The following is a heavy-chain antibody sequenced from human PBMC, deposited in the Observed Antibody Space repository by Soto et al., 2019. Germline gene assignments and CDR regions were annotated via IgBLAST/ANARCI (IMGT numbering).Heavy chain of an antibody. CDR3: ARRPYDFWSGYFGGMDV. J-gene: IGHJ6*02. Sequence: QVQLVESGGGVVQPGRSLRLSCAASGFTFSSYAMHWVRQAPGKGLEWVAVISYDGSNKYYADSVKGRFTISRDNSKHTLYLQMTSLRAEDTAVYYCARRPYDFWSGYFGGMDVWGQGTTVTVSS. CDR2: ISYDGSNK. V-gene: IGHV3-30-3*01. CDR1: GFTFSSYA. D-gene: IGHD3-3*01.